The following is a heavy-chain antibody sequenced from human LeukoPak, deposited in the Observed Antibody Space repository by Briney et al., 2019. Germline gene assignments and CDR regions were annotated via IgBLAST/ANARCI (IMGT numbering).Heavy chain of an antibody. J-gene: IGHJ4*02. CDR1: GGSISSSSYY. CDR2: TYYSGSA. V-gene: IGHV4-39*01. Sequence: SETLSLTCTVSGGSISSSSYYWGWIRQPPGKGLEWIGSTYYSGSAYYNPSLKSRVTISVDTSKNQFSLKLRSVTAADTAVYYCARHFSGAAAPLPFDYWGQGALVTVSS. D-gene: IGHD6-13*01. CDR3: ARHFSGAAAPLPFDY.